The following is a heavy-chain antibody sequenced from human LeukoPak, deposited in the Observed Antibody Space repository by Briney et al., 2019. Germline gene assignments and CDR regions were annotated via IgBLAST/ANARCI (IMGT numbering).Heavy chain of an antibody. CDR1: GGSISSGDYY. V-gene: IGHV4-30-4*01. Sequence: PSETLSLTCTVSGGSISSGDYYWSWIRQPPGKGLEWIGYIYYSGSTYYNPSLKSRVTISVDTSKNQFSLKLSSVTAADTAVYYCARVGVPAAVRGPVQYYFDYWGQGTLVTVSS. D-gene: IGHD2-2*01. J-gene: IGHJ4*02. CDR3: ARVGVPAAVRGPVQYYFDY. CDR2: IYYSGST.